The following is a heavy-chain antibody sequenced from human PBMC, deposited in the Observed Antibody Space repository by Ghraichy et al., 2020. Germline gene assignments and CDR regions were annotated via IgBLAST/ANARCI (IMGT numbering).Heavy chain of an antibody. CDR1: GFSLSTSGMR. CDR3: ARINSGATWDAFDI. Sequence: SGPTLVKPTQTLTLTCTFSGFSLSTSGMRVSWIRQPPGKALEWLARIDWDDDKFYSTSLKTRLTISKDTSKNQVVLTMTNMDPVDTATYYCARINSGATWDAFDIWGQGTMVTVSS. CDR2: IDWDDDK. V-gene: IGHV2-70*04. D-gene: IGHD1-26*01. J-gene: IGHJ3*02.